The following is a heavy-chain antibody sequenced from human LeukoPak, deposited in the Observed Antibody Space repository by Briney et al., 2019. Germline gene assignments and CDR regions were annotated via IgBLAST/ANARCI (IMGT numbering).Heavy chain of an antibody. Sequence: GASVKVSCKASGYTFTRYAMNWVRQAPGQGLEWMGWINTKTGKPTYAQGFTGRFVFSLDTSVNTAYLQISSLKAEDTAVYYCARGGFDSRWACDIWGQGTMVTVSS. CDR3: ARGGFDSRWACDI. J-gene: IGHJ3*02. V-gene: IGHV7-4-1*02. D-gene: IGHD3-9*01. CDR1: GYTFTRYA. CDR2: INTKTGKP.